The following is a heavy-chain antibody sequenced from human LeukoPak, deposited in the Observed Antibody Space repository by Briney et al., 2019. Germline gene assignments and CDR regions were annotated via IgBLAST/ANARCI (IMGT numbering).Heavy chain of an antibody. CDR3: ARGKRGSSWPNFGY. CDR2: INWNGGST. D-gene: IGHD6-13*01. V-gene: IGHV3-20*04. CDR1: GFTFDDYG. J-gene: IGHJ4*02. Sequence: GGSLRLSCAASGFTFDDYGMSWVRQAPGKGLEWVSGINWNGGSTGYADSVKGRFTISRDNAKNSLYLQMNSLRAEDTALYYCARGKRGSSWPNFGYWGQGTLVTVSS.